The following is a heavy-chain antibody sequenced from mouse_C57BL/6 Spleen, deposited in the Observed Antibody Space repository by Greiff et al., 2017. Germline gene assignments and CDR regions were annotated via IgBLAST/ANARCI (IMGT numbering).Heavy chain of an antibody. J-gene: IGHJ3*01. Sequence: VQLPQSGAELVKPGASVKMSCKASGYTFTTYPIEWMKQNHGKSLEWIGNFHPYNDVTNYNEKFKGKATLTVEKSSSTVYLELSRLTSDDSAVYYCARDYYDGSDYVPFAYWGQGTLVTVSA. CDR3: ARDYYDGSDYVPFAY. D-gene: IGHD1-1*01. CDR2: FHPYNDVT. CDR1: GYTFTTYP. V-gene: IGHV1-47*01.